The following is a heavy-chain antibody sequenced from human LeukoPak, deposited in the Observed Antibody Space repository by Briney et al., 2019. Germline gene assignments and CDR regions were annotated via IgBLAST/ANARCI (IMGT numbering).Heavy chain of an antibody. CDR1: GGTFSSYA. V-gene: IGHV1-69*04. CDR3: AREMATNRALDY. D-gene: IGHD5-12*01. CDR2: IIPILGIA. J-gene: IGHJ4*02. Sequence: GASVKVSCKASGGTFSSYAISWVRQAPGQGLEWMGRIIPILGIANYAQKFQGRVTITADKSTSTASMELSSLRSEDTAVYYCAREMATNRALDYWGQGTLVTVSS.